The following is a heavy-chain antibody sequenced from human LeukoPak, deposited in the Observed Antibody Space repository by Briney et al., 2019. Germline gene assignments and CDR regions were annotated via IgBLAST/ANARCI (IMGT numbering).Heavy chain of an antibody. J-gene: IGHJ4*02. Sequence: PSETLSLTCTVSGGSISSYYWSWIRQPPGKGLEWIGYIYCSGGTNYNPSLKSRVTISVDTSKNQFSLKLSSVTAADTAVYYCAGVEMASFDYWGQGTLVTVSS. CDR2: IYCSGGT. V-gene: IGHV4-59*08. D-gene: IGHD5-24*01. CDR1: GGSISSYY. CDR3: AGVEMASFDY.